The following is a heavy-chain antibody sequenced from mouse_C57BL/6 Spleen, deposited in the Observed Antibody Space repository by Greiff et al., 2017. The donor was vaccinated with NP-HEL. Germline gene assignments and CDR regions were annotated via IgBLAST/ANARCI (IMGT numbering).Heavy chain of an antibody. D-gene: IGHD4-1*01. Sequence: QVHVKQSGAELVRPGASVKLSCKASGYTFTDYYINWVKQRPGQGLEWIARIYPGSGNTYYNEKFKGKATLTAEKSSSTAYMQLSSLTSEDSAVYFGAREGLTGTFDYWGQGTTLTVSS. V-gene: IGHV1-76*01. CDR1: GYTFTDYY. CDR3: AREGLTGTFDY. J-gene: IGHJ2*01. CDR2: IYPGSGNT.